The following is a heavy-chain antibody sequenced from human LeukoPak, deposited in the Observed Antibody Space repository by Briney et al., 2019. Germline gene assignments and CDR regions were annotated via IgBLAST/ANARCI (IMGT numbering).Heavy chain of an antibody. J-gene: IGHJ4*02. D-gene: IGHD1-26*01. CDR2: VYYTGST. V-gene: IGHV4-59*01. Sequence: SETLSLTCTVSGGSITNYYWSWIRQPPGKGLEWIGYVYYTGSTNYNPSLKSRVTISVDTSKSQFSLKLSSVTTADTAMYFCARGNSRGALDYWGQGTLVTVSS. CDR3: ARGNSRGALDY. CDR1: GGSITNYY.